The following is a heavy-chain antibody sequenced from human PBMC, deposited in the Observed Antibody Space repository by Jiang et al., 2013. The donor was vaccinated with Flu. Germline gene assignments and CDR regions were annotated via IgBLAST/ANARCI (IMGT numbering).Heavy chain of an antibody. Sequence: TCAVSGYSISSGYVLGLDPAAPGEGAGVDWEYLSYGVTSYNPSLKSRVTMSVDTSKNQFSLNLSSVTAADTAVYYCARDVRMHYFDSGGRSQLDYWGQGTLVTASS. D-gene: IGHD3-22*01. V-gene: IGHV4-38-2*02. CDR2: LSYGVT. J-gene: IGHJ4*02. CDR1: GYSISSGYV. CDR3: ARDVRMHYFDSGGRSQLDY.